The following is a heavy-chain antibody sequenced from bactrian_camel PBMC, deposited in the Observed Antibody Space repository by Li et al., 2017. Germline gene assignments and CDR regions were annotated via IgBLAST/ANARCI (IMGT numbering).Heavy chain of an antibody. V-gene: IGHV3S1*01. CDR1: GFTFSSYW. J-gene: IGHJ4*01. CDR2: VDSDGTT. CDR3: ATAPSGVEYEFAY. D-gene: IGHD3*01. Sequence: QVQLVESGGGSVQPGGSLRLSCAASGFTFSSYWMYWVRQAPGKGLEGVAAVDSDGTTTYADSVKGRFTISKDSAKNILYLQMDSLKPEDTALYYCATAPSGVEYEFAYWGQGTQVTVS.